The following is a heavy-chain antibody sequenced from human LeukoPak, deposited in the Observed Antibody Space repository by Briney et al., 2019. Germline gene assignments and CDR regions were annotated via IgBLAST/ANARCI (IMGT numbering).Heavy chain of an antibody. CDR1: GFTFSSYS. J-gene: IGHJ5*02. D-gene: IGHD6-13*01. V-gene: IGHV3-21*01. CDR2: ISSSSSYM. Sequence: PGGSLRLSCAASGFTFSSYSMNWVRQAPGKGLEWVSSISSSSSYMYYADSVKGRFTISRDNAKNSLYLQMNSLRAEDTAVYYCARQPAAQQQLRWFDPWGQGTLVTVSS. CDR3: ARQPAAQQQLRWFDP.